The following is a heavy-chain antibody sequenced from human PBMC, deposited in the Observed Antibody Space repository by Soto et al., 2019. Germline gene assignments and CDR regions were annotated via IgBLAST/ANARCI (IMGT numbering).Heavy chain of an antibody. Sequence: QITLKESGPTLVKPTQTLTLTCTFSGFSLSTSGVGVGWIRQPPGKALEWLTLIYWDDDKRYSPSLKNRLTITKDTAKNQVVLTMTNMDPVETAKYYCAHSRGRVVGDDADLFDCWGQGALVTVSS. CDR1: GFSLSTSGVG. J-gene: IGHJ4*02. V-gene: IGHV2-5*02. CDR3: AHSRGRVVGDDADLFDC. CDR2: IYWDDDK. D-gene: IGHD3-16*01.